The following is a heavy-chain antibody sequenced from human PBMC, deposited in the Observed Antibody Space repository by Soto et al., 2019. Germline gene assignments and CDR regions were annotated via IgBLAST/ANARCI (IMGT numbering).Heavy chain of an antibody. CDR1: GYTFTGYY. Sequence: WASVKVSCKASGYTFTGYYMHWVRQAPGQGLEWMGWINPNSGGTNYAQKFQGRVTMTRDTSISTAYMELSRLRSDDTAVYYCARVPDIVVVVAATRHAFDIWGQGTMVTVSS. CDR3: ARVPDIVVVVAATRHAFDI. J-gene: IGHJ3*02. V-gene: IGHV1-2*02. CDR2: INPNSGGT. D-gene: IGHD2-15*01.